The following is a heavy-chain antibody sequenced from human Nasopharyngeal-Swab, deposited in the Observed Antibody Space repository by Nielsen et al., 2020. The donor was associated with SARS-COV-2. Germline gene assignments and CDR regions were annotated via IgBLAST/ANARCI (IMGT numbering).Heavy chain of an antibody. CDR1: GFTFSNYN. CDR3: ARGAEVEWPRFSESDI. Sequence: GESLKISCEASGFTFSNYNMNWVRQAPAKGLEWGSSISRCGAYIVYTESVEGRFTISRDNADNSLYLQMNSLRAEDTAVYYCARGAEVEWPRFSESDIWGQGTMVTVSS. V-gene: IGHV3-21*01. CDR2: ISRCGAYI. D-gene: IGHD5-12*01. J-gene: IGHJ3*02.